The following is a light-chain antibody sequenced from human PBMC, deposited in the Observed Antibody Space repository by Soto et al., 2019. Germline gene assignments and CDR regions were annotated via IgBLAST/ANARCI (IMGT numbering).Light chain of an antibody. CDR2: AAS. CDR3: QQSYSTLTWT. V-gene: IGKV1-39*01. CDR1: PSISSY. Sequence: DIQMTQSPYSLSASVGDRVTITCRASPSISSYLNWYQQKPGKAPKLLIYAASSLQSGVPSRFSGSGSGTDFTLTISSLQPEDFATYYGQQSYSTLTWTFGQGTKVEIK. J-gene: IGKJ1*01.